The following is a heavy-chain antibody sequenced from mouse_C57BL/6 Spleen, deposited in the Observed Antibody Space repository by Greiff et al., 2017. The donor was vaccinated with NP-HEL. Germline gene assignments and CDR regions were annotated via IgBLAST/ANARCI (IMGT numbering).Heavy chain of an antibody. J-gene: IGHJ1*03. CDR2: INPNNGGT. CDR1: GYTFTDYY. CDR3: ARPYYYGSSPHWYFDV. V-gene: IGHV1-26*01. Sequence: VQLQQSGPELVKPGASVKISCKASGYTFTDYYMNWVKQSHGKSLEWIGDINPNNGGTSYNQKFKGKATLTVDKSSSTAYMELRSLTSEDSAVYYCARPYYYGSSPHWYFDVWGTGTTVTVSS. D-gene: IGHD1-1*01.